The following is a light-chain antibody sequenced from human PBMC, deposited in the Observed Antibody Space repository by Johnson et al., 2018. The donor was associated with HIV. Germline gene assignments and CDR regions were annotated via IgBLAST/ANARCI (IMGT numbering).Light chain of an antibody. CDR3: GTWDSSLSAGV. CDR1: SSNIGNNY. CDR2: DNN. J-gene: IGLJ1*01. Sequence: QSVLTQPPSVSAAPGQKVTISCSGSSSNIGNNYVSWYQQIPGTAPKLLIYDNNKRPSGIPARFSGSKSGTSATLGITGLQTGDEADYYCGTWDSSLSAGVFGAGTNVTVL. V-gene: IGLV1-51*01.